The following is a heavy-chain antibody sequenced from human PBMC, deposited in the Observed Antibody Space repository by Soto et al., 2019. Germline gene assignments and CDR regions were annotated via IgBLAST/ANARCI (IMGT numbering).Heavy chain of an antibody. CDR3: ARRLPYGGNSA. CDR1: GDSVSSISYY. CDR2: VFYSGST. V-gene: IGHV4-39*01. J-gene: IGHJ5*02. Sequence: QLQLQESGPGLVKPSETLPLTCTVSGDSVSSISYYWGWIRQPPGKGLEWIGSVFYSGSTYYNPSLKSRVTISVDTSNNQFSLKLNSVSAADTAVYYCARRLPYGGNSAWGQGTLVTVSS. D-gene: IGHD2-21*02.